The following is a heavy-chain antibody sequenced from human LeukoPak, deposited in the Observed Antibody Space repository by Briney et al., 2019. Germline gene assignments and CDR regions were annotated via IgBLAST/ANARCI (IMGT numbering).Heavy chain of an antibody. V-gene: IGHV1-2*02. CDR1: GYTFTGYY. CDR3: AKTLYIAAAPGGFDY. CDR2: INPKNAGT. Sequence: ASVKVSCKASGYTFTGYYMHWVRQAPGQGLEWMGWINPKNAGTNYAQKFQGRVTMTRDTSTGTAYMELSRLRSDDTAVYYCAKTLYIAAAPGGFDYWGQGTLVVVSS. D-gene: IGHD6-13*01. J-gene: IGHJ4*02.